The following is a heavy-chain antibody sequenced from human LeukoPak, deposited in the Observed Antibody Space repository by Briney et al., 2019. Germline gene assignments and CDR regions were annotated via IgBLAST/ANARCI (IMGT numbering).Heavy chain of an antibody. CDR1: GGPNSSSSYY. CDR2: NYYSGST. J-gene: IGHJ3*02. Sequence: SQTLSLPRTVSGGPNSSSSYYWGWIRQPPGKVLEWIGRNYYSGSTYYNPSVKSRVNISVDKSQNQLSLKLSDVTAADPALHYCARLPRGTIFAVVSHDAVVICGQGTMVTVSS. V-gene: IGHV4-39*01. D-gene: IGHD3-3*01. CDR3: ARLPRGTIFAVVSHDAVVI.